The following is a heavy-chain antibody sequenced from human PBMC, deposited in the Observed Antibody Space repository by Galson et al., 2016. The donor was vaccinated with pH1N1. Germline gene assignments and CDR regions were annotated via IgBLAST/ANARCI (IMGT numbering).Heavy chain of an antibody. CDR3: ARETPYSSGWGYYHGMDV. D-gene: IGHD6-19*01. CDR2: TSYDGSNK. V-gene: IGHV3-30-3*01. J-gene: IGHJ6*02. CDR1: GFTFSTYA. Sequence: SLRLSCAASGFTFSTYAMHWVRQAPGKGLEWVALTSYDGSNKYYADSVKGRFTISRDNSKNTLYLEMNSLRAEDTAVYYCARETPYSSGWGYYHGMDVWGQGTTVTVSS.